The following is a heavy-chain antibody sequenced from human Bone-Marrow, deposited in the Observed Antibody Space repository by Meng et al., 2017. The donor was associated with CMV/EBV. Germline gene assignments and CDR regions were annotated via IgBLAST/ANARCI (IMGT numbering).Heavy chain of an antibody. D-gene: IGHD2-2*02. CDR1: GFTFSSYG. CDR2: IRYDGSNK. CDR3: AKGAADSVVVPAAINYFDY. Sequence: GEYLKISCAASGFTFSSYGMHWVRQAPGKGLEWVAFIRYDGSNKYYADSVKGRFTIFRDNSKNTLYLQMNSLRAEDTAVYYCAKGAADSVVVPAAINYFDYWGQGTLVTVSS. V-gene: IGHV3-30*02. J-gene: IGHJ4*02.